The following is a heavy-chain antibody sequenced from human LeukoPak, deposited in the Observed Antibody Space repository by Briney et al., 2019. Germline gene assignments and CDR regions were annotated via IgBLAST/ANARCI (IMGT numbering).Heavy chain of an antibody. D-gene: IGHD2-15*01. CDR2: IIPIFGTA. Sequence: GASVKVSCKASGRTFSSYAISWVRQAPGQGLEWMGGIIPIFGTANYAQKFQGRVTITTDESTSTANMELSSLRSEDTAVYYCARELLDYYYMDVWGRGTTVTVSS. V-gene: IGHV1-69*05. J-gene: IGHJ6*03. CDR1: GRTFSSYA. CDR3: ARELLDYYYMDV.